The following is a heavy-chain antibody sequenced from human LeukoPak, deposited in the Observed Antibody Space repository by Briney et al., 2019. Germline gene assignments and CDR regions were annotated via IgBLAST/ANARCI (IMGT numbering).Heavy chain of an antibody. CDR2: IYYSGST. CDR1: GGSISSYY. D-gene: IGHD3-10*01. J-gene: IGHJ5*02. V-gene: IGHV4-59*08. Sequence: PSETLSLTCTVSGGSISSYYWSWIRQPPGKGLEWIGYIYYSGSTNYNPSLKSRVTISVDTSKNQFSLKLSSVTAADTAVYYCARSHYGSGSYYLNWFDPWGQGTLVTVSS. CDR3: ARSHYGSGSYYLNWFDP.